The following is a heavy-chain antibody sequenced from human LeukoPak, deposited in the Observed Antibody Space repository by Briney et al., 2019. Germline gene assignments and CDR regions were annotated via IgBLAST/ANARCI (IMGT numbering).Heavy chain of an antibody. CDR3: ARAGGVPGIAATN. CDR1: GGSISSYY. Sequence: PSETLSLTCTVSGGSISSYYWSWIRQPPGKGLEGIGYIYYSGSTNYNPSLKSRVTISVDTSKNQFSLKLSSVTAADTAVYYCARAGGVPGIAATNWGQGTLVTVSS. V-gene: IGHV4-59*08. CDR2: IYYSGST. J-gene: IGHJ4*02. D-gene: IGHD6-13*01.